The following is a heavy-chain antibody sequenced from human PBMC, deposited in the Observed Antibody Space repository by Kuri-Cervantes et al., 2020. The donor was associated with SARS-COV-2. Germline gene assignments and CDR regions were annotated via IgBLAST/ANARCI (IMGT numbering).Heavy chain of an antibody. CDR3: VKGLIYYDTRVTV. D-gene: IGHD3-22*01. V-gene: IGHV3-21*04. Sequence: GESLKISCAASGFTFSSYSMNWVRQAPGKGLEWVSSISSSSSYIYYADSVKGRFTISRDNSKNTQYLQMNSLRAGDTAAYYCVKGLIYYDTRVTVWGKGTTVTVSS. CDR2: ISSSSSYI. CDR1: GFTFSSYS. J-gene: IGHJ6*03.